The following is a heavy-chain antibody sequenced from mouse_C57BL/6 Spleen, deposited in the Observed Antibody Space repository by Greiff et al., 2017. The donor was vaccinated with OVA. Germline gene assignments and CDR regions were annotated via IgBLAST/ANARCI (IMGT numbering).Heavy chain of an antibody. Sequence: VQLQQPGAELVRPGSSVKLSCKASGYTFTSYWMDWVKQRPGQGLEWIGNIYPSDSETHYNQKFKDKATLTVDKSSSTAYMQLSSLTSEDSAVYYCASNYYGSSGFAYWGKGTLVTVSA. CDR2: IYPSDSET. J-gene: IGHJ3*01. V-gene: IGHV1-61*01. CDR3: ASNYYGSSGFAY. D-gene: IGHD1-1*01. CDR1: GYTFTSYW.